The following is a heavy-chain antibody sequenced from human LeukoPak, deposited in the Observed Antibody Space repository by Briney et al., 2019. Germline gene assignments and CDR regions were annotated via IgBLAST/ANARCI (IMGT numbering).Heavy chain of an antibody. CDR2: ISAYNGNT. V-gene: IGHV1-18*01. J-gene: IGHJ4*02. Sequence: ASVKVSCKASGYTFTSYGISWVRQAPGQGLEWMGWISAYNGNTNYAQKLQGRVTMTTDTSTSTAYMELRSLRSDDTAVYYCAREDYYDSSGYSESLFDYWGQGTLVTVSS. CDR1: GYTFTSYG. D-gene: IGHD3-22*01. CDR3: AREDYYDSSGYSESLFDY.